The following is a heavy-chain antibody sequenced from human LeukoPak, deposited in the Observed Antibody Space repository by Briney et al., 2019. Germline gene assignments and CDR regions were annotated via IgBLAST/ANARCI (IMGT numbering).Heavy chain of an antibody. CDR2: LSFDGTIT. J-gene: IGHJ4*02. D-gene: IGHD3-10*01. CDR1: GFTFSSYA. V-gene: IGHV3-30*04. Sequence: GGSLRLSCAASGFTFSSYALHWVRQALGKGLEWVAVLSFDGTITYYADSVKGRFTISRDNSKNTLYLQLNSLRAEDTAVYYCARGSTYYYDSGSSGPHYFGYWGQGTLVTVSS. CDR3: ARGSTYYYDSGSSGPHYFGY.